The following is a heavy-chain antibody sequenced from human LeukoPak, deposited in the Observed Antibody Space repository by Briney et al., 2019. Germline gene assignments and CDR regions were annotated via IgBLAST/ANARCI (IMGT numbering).Heavy chain of an antibody. V-gene: IGHV3-7*03. CDR3: ARAMDV. Sequence: GGSLRLSCAASGFTFSSYWMTWVRQAPGKGLEWVANIKQDGSEKYHVDSAKGRFTISRDNAKNSVHLQMNSLRAEDTAVYYCARAMDVWGQGTTVTVSS. CDR1: GFTFSSYW. CDR2: IKQDGSEK. J-gene: IGHJ6*02.